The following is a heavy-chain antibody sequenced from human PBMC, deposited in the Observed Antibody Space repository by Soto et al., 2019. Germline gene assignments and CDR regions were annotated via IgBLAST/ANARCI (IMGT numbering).Heavy chain of an antibody. CDR3: ARGQVTGDFYYYGMDV. J-gene: IGHJ6*02. CDR2: INHSGST. CDR1: GGSFSGYY. V-gene: IGHV4-34*01. Sequence: SETLSLTCAVYGGSFSGYYWSWIRQPPGKGLEWIGEINHSGSTNYNPSLKSRVTISVDTSKNQFSLKLSSVTAADTAVYYCARGQVTGDFYYYGMDVWGQGTTVTVSS. D-gene: IGHD7-27*01.